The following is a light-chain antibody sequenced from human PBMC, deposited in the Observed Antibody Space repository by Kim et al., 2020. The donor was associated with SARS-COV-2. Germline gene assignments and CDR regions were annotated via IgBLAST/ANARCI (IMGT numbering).Light chain of an antibody. CDR3: HVWDSGTYHVV. V-gene: IGLV3-21*04. CDR1: NIGSKG. CDR2: YDT. Sequence: AGKTARISCGGNNIGSKGVQWLQQKAGQAPVMVIYYDTSRPSGIPERFSASSSGNTATLTISSVEAGDEADYYCHVWDSGTYHVVFGGGTQLTVL. J-gene: IGLJ2*01.